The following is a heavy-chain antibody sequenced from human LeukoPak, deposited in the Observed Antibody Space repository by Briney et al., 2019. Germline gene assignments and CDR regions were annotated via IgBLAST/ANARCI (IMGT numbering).Heavy chain of an antibody. D-gene: IGHD3-22*01. V-gene: IGHV3-23*01. CDR3: AKNVLQSYYDSSGYFDY. CDR2: ISGSGGST. CDR1: GFTFSSYA. J-gene: IGHJ4*02. Sequence: GGSLRLSCAASGFTFSSYALTWVRQAPGKGLEWVSAISGSGGSTYYADSVKGRFTISRDNSKNTLYLQMSSLRAEDTAVYYCAKNVLQSYYDSSGYFDYWGQGTLVTVSS.